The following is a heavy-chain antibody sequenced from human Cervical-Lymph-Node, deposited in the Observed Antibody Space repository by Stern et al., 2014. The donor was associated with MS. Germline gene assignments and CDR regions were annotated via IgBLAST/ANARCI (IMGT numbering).Heavy chain of an antibody. D-gene: IGHD1-1*01. V-gene: IGHV3-30*18. J-gene: IGHJ4*02. CDR2: ISFDETNK. CDR1: GFTFSHCG. Sequence: VQLVESGGGVVQPGRSLRLSCAASGFTFSHCGMHWVRQAPGKGLEWVAAISFDETNKYYADSVKGRFTISRDNSKNTVYLQMNSLRVEDTAVYYCAKDRLDYYFDYWGQGTRVTASS. CDR3: AKDRLDYYFDY.